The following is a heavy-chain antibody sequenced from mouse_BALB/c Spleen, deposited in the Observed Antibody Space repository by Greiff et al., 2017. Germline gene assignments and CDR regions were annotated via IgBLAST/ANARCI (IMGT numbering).Heavy chain of an antibody. J-gene: IGHJ3*01. V-gene: IGHV5-6*01. D-gene: IGHD2-1*01. CDR1: GFTFSSYG. CDR3: ARGGNYGNGWFAY. CDR2: ISSGGSYT. Sequence: EVQLVESGGDLVKPGGSLKLSCAASGFTFSSYGMSWVRQTPDKRLEWVATISSGGSYTYYPDSVKGRFTISRDNAKNTLYLQMSSLKSEDTAMYYCARGGNYGNGWFAYWGQGTLVTVSA.